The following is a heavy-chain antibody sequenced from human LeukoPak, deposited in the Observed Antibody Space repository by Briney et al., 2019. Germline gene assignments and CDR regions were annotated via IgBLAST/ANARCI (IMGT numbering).Heavy chain of an antibody. CDR2: ISTGGTIR. CDR3: ARGSGIRNNYGMDV. D-gene: IGHD3-10*01. V-gene: IGHV3-48*03. CDR1: GFIFTNYE. J-gene: IGHJ6*04. Sequence: GGSLRLSCVASGFIFTNYEMNWVRQAPGKGLEWLSYISTGGTIRYHADSVEGRLTISRDNAKKSIYLQMNSLRAEDTATYFCARGSGIRNNYGMDVWGKGTRSSSPQ.